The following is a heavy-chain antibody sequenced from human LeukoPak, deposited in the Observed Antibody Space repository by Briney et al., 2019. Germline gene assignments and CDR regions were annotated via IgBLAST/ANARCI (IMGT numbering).Heavy chain of an antibody. CDR2: IIPILGIA. V-gene: IGHV1-69*02. D-gene: IGHD6-6*01. CDR3: ASSSSSSAVPDIFFDY. Sequence: SVKVSCKASGGTFSSYTISWVRQAPGQGLEWMGRIIPILGIANHAQKFQGRVTITADKSTSTAYMELSSLRSEDTAVYYCASSSSSSAVPDIFFDYWGQGTLVTVSS. CDR1: GGTFSSYT. J-gene: IGHJ4*02.